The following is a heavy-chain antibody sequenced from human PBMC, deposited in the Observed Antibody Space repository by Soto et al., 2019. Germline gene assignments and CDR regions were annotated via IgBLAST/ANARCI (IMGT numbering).Heavy chain of an antibody. CDR3: ARGPIMIKFGGYSDY. CDR2: ISAYNGNT. CDR1: GYTFTRHG. J-gene: IGHJ4*02. Sequence: QVQLVQSGGEVKKPGASVKVSCKASGYTFTRHGISWVRQAPGQGLEWMGWISAYNGNTNYAQKFQGRVTMTMDTTPNTAYIDLRGLRIDDTAVYHCARGPIMIKFGGYSDYWGQGTLVTVSS. V-gene: IGHV1-18*01. D-gene: IGHD3-16*01.